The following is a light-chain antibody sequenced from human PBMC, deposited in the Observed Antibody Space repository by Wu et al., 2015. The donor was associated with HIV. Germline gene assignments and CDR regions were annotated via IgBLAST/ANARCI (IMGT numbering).Light chain of an antibody. CDR1: QSVSSNY. V-gene: IGKV3-20*01. J-gene: IGKJ3*01. CDR2: GAS. Sequence: EIVLTQSPGTLSLSPGESATLSCRPSQSVSSNYLAWYQQKPGQAPRVLIYGASNRATGIPDRFSGSGSGTDFTLTISRLEPEDFALYYCHQYTNWPPRDTFGPGTKVDIK. CDR3: HQYTNWPPRDT.